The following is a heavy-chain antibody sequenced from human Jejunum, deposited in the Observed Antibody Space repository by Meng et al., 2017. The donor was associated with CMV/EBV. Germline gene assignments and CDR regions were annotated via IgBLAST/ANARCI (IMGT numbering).Heavy chain of an antibody. Sequence: CAASGFTFNTYAMSWVRQAPGKGLEWVSVIYSGGSTTYYADSVKGRFTISRDNSKNTLYLQMNSLRAEDTAIYYCAKAESSGWYPSDHWGQGTLVTVSS. CDR3: AKAESSGWYPSDH. CDR2: IYSGGSTT. D-gene: IGHD6-19*01. CDR1: GFTFNTYA. V-gene: IGHV3-23*03. J-gene: IGHJ5*02.